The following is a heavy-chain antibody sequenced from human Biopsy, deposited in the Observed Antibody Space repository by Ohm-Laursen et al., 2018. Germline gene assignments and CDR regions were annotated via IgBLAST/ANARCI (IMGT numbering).Heavy chain of an antibody. D-gene: IGHD2-21*02. CDR3: ARSGSDSLNYYFDF. J-gene: IGHJ4*02. Sequence: QTLSLTCALSGDSVSSNRAAWNWIRQSPSRGLEWLGRTFYRAKWYTDFAVSVESRITLTPDPSTNQFSLQLNSVTPDDTAVYYCARSGSDSLNYYFDFWGQGTLVTVSS. CDR1: GDSVSSNRAA. V-gene: IGHV6-1*01. CDR2: TFYRAKWYT.